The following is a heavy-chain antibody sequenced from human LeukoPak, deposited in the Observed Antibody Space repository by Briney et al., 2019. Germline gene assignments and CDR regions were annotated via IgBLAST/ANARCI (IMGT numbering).Heavy chain of an antibody. Sequence: GGSLRLSCAASGFTFSSYAMTWVRQAPGKGLEWVSVISGSGGDTTYYADSVKGRFTISRDNSKNTLYLLMISLGAEDTAIYYCAKEDLRAFDIWGQGTMVTVSS. D-gene: IGHD4-17*01. CDR2: ISGSGGDTT. J-gene: IGHJ3*02. CDR1: GFTFSSYA. CDR3: AKEDLRAFDI. V-gene: IGHV3-23*01.